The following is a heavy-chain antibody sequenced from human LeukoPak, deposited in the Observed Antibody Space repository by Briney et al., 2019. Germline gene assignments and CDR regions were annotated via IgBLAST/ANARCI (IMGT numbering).Heavy chain of an antibody. V-gene: IGHV1-2*06. CDR3: ARVIGGYSGYDNIDY. CDR2: NNPNSGGT. CDR1: GYTFTGYH. D-gene: IGHD5-12*01. Sequence: AAVQVSCKASGYTFTGYHMHWVRQPPRQGLEWMGRNNPNSGGTNYAQKLQGRVTITRDTSINTAYMELSGLRSDDTAVYCCARVIGGYSGYDNIDYWGQGTLVTVSS. J-gene: IGHJ4*02.